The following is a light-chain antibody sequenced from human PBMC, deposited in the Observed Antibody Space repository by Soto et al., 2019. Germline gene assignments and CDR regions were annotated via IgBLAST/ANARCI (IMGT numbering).Light chain of an antibody. V-gene: IGKV1-5*01. Sequence: DIQMTQSPSTLSASVGDRVTITCRASQSISYRLAWYQQKPGKAPKLLIYDASSLESGVPSTFSGSGSGTEFTLTISSLQPDDFATYYCQQYNSYSFGQGTKVDIK. CDR1: QSISYR. J-gene: IGKJ1*01. CDR2: DAS. CDR3: QQYNSYS.